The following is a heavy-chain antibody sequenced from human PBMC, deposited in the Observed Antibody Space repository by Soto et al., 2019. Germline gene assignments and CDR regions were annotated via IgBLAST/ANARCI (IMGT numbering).Heavy chain of an antibody. V-gene: IGHV3-7*01. CDR1: GITISKYW. CDR3: ARDRLPCSCLNCFFDS. Sequence: EVQLVESGGGLVQPGGSLRLSCAASGITISKYWMSWVRQAPGKGLEWVANVKQDGSETWYVDSVKGRFNISRENAKNSLYLQMNGLSAEDTAVYFCARDRLPCSCLNCFFDSWGQGALVTLSS. J-gene: IGHJ4*02. D-gene: IGHD6-19*01. CDR2: VKQDGSET.